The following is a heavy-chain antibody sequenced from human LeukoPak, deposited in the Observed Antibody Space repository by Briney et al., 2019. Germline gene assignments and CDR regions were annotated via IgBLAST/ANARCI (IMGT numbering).Heavy chain of an antibody. Sequence: SVKVSCKASGGTFSSYAISLVRQAPGQGLEWMGGIIPIFGTANYAQKFQGRVTITADESTSTAYMELSSLRSEDTAVYYCATPSLRYSGSYLYDYWGQGTLVTVSA. CDR1: GGTFSSYA. CDR2: IIPIFGTA. V-gene: IGHV1-69*01. CDR3: ATPSLRYSGSYLYDY. D-gene: IGHD1-26*01. J-gene: IGHJ4*02.